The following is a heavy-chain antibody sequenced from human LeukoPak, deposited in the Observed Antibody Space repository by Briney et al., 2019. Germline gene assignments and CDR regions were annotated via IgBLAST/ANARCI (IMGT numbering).Heavy chain of an antibody. Sequence: PGGSLRLSCAASGFTYSSYWMTWVRQAPGKGLEWVGRIKIKIHGETRDYAAPVKGRFTISRDDSKNTMYLQMESLKTEDTGFYYCSVDCAGSTSCYRAYHAWGPGTMVTVSS. CDR1: GFTYSSYW. CDR3: SVDCAGSTSCYRAYHA. CDR2: IKIKIHGETR. J-gene: IGHJ3*01. V-gene: IGHV3-15*01. D-gene: IGHD2-2*02.